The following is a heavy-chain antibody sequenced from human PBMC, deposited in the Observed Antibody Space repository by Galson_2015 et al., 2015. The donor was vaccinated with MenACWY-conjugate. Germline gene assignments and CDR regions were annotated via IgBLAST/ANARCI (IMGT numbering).Heavy chain of an antibody. D-gene: IGHD6-19*01. CDR3: TTLGYCNYISGPPRSP. Sequence: SLRLSCAASGFTFSNAWMNWVRQAPGKGLEWVGRIKRNTEGGRIDYAEALKGRFTISRDDSENMLYLHMNSLQTEDTAFYYCTTLGYCNYISGPPRSPWGQGTLVTVSS. CDR2: IKRNTEGGRI. CDR1: GFTFSNAW. V-gene: IGHV3-15*07. J-gene: IGHJ5*02.